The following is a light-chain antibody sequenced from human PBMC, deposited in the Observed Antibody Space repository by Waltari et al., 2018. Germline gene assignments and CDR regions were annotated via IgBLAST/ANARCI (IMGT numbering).Light chain of an antibody. CDR3: QHYLRLPVA. CDR2: GAF. Sequence: EIVLTQSPGTLSLSPGERATLSCRASQSIGSSLAWYQQRPGQAPRLLIYGAFIRATGVADRFSGSGSGTDFSLTISRLEHEDFAVYYCQHYLRLPVAFGLGTKVEIK. V-gene: IGKV3-20*01. CDR1: QSIGSS. J-gene: IGKJ1*01.